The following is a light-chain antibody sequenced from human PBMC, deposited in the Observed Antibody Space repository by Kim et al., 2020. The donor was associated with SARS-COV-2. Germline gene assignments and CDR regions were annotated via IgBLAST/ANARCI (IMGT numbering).Light chain of an antibody. CDR3: QYYDRSFT. J-gene: IGKJ4*01. CDR2: ATS. V-gene: IGKV3-20*01. CDR1: QGISSNY. Sequence: LSPGERARLSCRASQGISSNYLVWYQERPGQAPTLLIYATSRGASGIPDRFSGSVSGTDFTLTINGLESEDFAVYYCQYYDRSFTFGGGTKVEIK.